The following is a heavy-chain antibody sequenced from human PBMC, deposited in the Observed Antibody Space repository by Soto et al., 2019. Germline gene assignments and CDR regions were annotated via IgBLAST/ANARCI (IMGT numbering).Heavy chain of an antibody. CDR1: GYTFTSYH. Sequence: QVQLVQSGAEVKKPGASVKVSCKASGYTFTSYHITWVRQAPGQGLERMGWISAYNGNTNYAQKLQGRVTMTQDTITSTAYMELRSLRAVNTAVDYCSRDSPPPREWGQGTLVTVSS. V-gene: IGHV1-18*01. CDR2: ISAYNGNT. J-gene: IGHJ4*02. CDR3: SRDSPPPRE.